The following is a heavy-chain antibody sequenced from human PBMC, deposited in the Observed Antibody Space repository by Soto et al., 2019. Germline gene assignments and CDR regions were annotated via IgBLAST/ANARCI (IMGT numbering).Heavy chain of an antibody. CDR1: GGPFSGYY. Sequence: QVQLQQWGAGLLKPSETLSLTCAVYGGPFSGYYWSGIRQPPGKGLEWTGEINHSGRTHYHPHLKGRVTKSVDSCKNQCSLRLSAGTSAYTSVYYGARAIVGVYCDGDATLSAFDIWGQGTMVTVSS. J-gene: IGHJ3*02. V-gene: IGHV4-34*01. CDR2: INHSGRT. D-gene: IGHD5-18*01. CDR3: ARAIVGVYCDGDATLSAFDI.